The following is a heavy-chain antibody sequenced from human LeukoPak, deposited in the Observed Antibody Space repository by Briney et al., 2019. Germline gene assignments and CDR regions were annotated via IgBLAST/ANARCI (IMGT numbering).Heavy chain of an antibody. CDR2: IWYDGSNK. D-gene: IGHD3-22*01. V-gene: IGHV3-33*01. J-gene: IGHJ4*02. CDR1: GFTFSRYG. Sequence: PEGSLRLSCAASGFTFSRYGMHWVRQAPGKGLEWVAVIWYDGSNKYYADSVKGRFTISRDNSKNTLYLQMNSLRAEDTAVYYCASCYDSSGYWIDYWGQGTLVTVSS. CDR3: ASCYDSSGYWIDY.